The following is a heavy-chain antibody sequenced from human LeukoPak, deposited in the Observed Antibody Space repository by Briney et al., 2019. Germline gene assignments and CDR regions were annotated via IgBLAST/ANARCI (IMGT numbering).Heavy chain of an antibody. CDR3: AREGYCSGGGCYLEYLQH. J-gene: IGHJ1*01. CDR1: GFTFSNNG. CDR2: IWYDGSKK. Sequence: GGSLRLSCVASGFTFSNNGMHWVRQAPGKGLEWVALIWYDGSKKHYGDSVKGRFTISRDDSKNTLYLQMNGLRAEDTAVYYCAREGYCSGGGCYLEYLQHWGQGTLVTVSS. V-gene: IGHV3-33*01. D-gene: IGHD2-15*01.